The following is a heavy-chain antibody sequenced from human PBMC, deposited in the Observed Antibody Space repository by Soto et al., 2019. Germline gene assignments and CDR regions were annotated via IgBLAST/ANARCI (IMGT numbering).Heavy chain of an antibody. CDR2: INHSGST. V-gene: IGHV4-34*01. J-gene: IGHJ6*02. CDR3: ARVLRGPYCTNGVCYTHPPYYGMDV. D-gene: IGHD2-8*01. CDR1: GGSFSGYY. Sequence: KQSQTLSLTCAVYGGSFSGYYWSWIRQPPGKGLEWIGEINHSGSTNYNPSLKSRVTISVDTSKHQFSLKLSSVTAADTAVYYCARVLRGPYCTNGVCYTHPPYYGMDVWGQGTTVTVSS.